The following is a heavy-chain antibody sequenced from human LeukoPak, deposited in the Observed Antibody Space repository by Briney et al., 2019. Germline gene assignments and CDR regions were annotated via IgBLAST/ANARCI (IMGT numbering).Heavy chain of an antibody. D-gene: IGHD3-22*01. J-gene: IGHJ4*02. Sequence: SETLSLTCTVSGGSVSSHGYYWSWIRQHPEKGLEWIGYIHYSGGTYYNPSLKSRISISLDTSKNQFSLKLNSVTAADTAVYYCAGLVGRYSSGLYYYYFDYWGQGTLVTVSS. CDR3: AGLVGRYSSGLYYYYFDY. CDR2: IHYSGGT. V-gene: IGHV4-31*03. CDR1: GGSVSSHGYY.